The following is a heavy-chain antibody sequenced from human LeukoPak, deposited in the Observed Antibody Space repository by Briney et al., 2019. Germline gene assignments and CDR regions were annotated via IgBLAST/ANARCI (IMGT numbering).Heavy chain of an antibody. CDR3: AKNIVQMATIPGLIDF. V-gene: IGHV3-66*01. J-gene: IGHJ4*02. Sequence: PGGSLRLSCAASGFTVSSNYMSWVRQAPGKGLEWVSVIYSGGSTYYADSVKGRFTISRDNSKNTLYLQMNSLRAEDTAVYYCAKNIVQMATIPGLIDFWGQGTLVTVSS. D-gene: IGHD5-24*01. CDR1: GFTVSSNY. CDR2: IYSGGST.